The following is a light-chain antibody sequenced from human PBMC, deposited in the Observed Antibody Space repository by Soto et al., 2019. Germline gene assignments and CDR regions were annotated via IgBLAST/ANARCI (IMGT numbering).Light chain of an antibody. Sequence: EIVMTQSPATLSVSPGDRATLSCRASQSISSNLAWYQQKPGQAPRLLIYGASTRATGIPARFGGSGSGTEFTLTISSLRSEDFAVYYCQQYNNWPPWTFGQGTKVEIK. CDR3: QQYNNWPPWT. J-gene: IGKJ1*01. V-gene: IGKV3-15*01. CDR1: QSISSN. CDR2: GAS.